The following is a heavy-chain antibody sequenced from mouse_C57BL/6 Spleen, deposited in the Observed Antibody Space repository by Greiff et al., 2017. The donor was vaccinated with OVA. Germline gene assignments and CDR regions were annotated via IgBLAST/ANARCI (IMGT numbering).Heavy chain of an antibody. CDR2: IDPSDSET. CDR1: GYTFTSYW. CDR3: ARTGGGNDGGYFDV. D-gene: IGHD2-2*01. V-gene: IGHV1-52*01. Sequence: QVQLQQSGAELVRPGSSVKLSCKASGYTFTSYWMHWVKQRPIQGLEWIGNIDPSDSETHYNQKFKDKATLNVDKSSSTAYMQLSSLTSEDSAVYYCARTGGGNDGGYFDVWGTGTTVTVSS. J-gene: IGHJ1*03.